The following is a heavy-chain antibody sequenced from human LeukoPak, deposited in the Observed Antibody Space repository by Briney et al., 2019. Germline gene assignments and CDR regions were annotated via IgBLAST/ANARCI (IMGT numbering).Heavy chain of an antibody. J-gene: IGHJ4*02. CDR3: AREVGATPNPYFDY. V-gene: IGHV4-30-2*01. Sequence: PSENLSLTCAVSGGSISSGGYSWSWIRQPPGKGLEWIGYIYHSGSTYYNPSLKSRVTISVDRSKNQFSLKLSSVTAADTAVYYCAREVGATPNPYFDYWGQGTLVTVSS. D-gene: IGHD1-26*01. CDR2: IYHSGST. CDR1: GGSISSGGYS.